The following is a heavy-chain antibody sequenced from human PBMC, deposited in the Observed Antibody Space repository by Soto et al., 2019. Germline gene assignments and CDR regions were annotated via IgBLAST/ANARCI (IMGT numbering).Heavy chain of an antibody. CDR1: GDSISSADYY. D-gene: IGHD1-1*01. Sequence: SETLSLTCTVSGDSISSADYYWSWIRQTPGKGLEWIGHIFYSGTTYYNPSPKSRLTISVDTSKNHFSLRLTSVTAADTAVYYCARDLWVEPELYYYGMDVWGQGTTVTVSS. CDR3: ARDLWVEPELYYYGMDV. CDR2: IFYSGTT. J-gene: IGHJ6*02. V-gene: IGHV4-30-4*01.